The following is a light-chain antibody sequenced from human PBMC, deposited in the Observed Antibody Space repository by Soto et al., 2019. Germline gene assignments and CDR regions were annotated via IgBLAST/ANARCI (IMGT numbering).Light chain of an antibody. Sequence: IQLTQSPSSLSASVGDRVTVTCRASQDISNYLAWYQQSPGRAPKLLIYLASTLESGVPSRFSGSGSGTDFTLTISSLQPEDFATYYCQQLESDPPWTFGQGTKVDIK. CDR3: QQLESDPPWT. CDR1: QDISNY. V-gene: IGKV1-9*01. CDR2: LAS. J-gene: IGKJ1*01.